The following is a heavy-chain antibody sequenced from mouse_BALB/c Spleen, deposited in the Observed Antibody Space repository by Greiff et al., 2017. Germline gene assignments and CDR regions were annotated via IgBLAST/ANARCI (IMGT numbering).Heavy chain of an antibody. CDR1: GYSITSDYA. CDR3: ARDYYGSREGMDY. Sequence: DVKLQESGPGLVKPSQSLSLTCTVTGYSITSDYAWNWIRQFPGNKLEWMGYISYSGSTSYNPSLKSRISITRDTSKNQFFLQLNSVTTEDTATYYCARDYYGSREGMDYWGQGTSVTVSS. CDR2: ISYSGST. V-gene: IGHV3-2*02. D-gene: IGHD1-1*01. J-gene: IGHJ4*01.